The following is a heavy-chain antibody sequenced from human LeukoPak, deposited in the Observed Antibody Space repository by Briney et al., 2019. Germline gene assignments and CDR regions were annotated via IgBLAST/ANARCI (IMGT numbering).Heavy chain of an antibody. CDR1: GGSFSGYY. J-gene: IGHJ1*01. V-gene: IGHV4-34*01. Sequence: NPSETLSLTCAVYGGSFSGYYWRWIRQPPGKGREWIGEINHSRSTNYNPPLKSRVTISVDTSKNQFSMKLSSVTAADTAVYYCARAPPHYYDSSGPVRYFQHWGQGTLVTVSS. CDR3: ARAPPHYYDSSGPVRYFQH. D-gene: IGHD3-22*01. CDR2: INHSRST.